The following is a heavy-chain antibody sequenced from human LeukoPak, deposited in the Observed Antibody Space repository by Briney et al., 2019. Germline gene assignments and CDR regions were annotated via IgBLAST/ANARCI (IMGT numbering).Heavy chain of an antibody. CDR2: ISAYNGNT. CDR3: ARHPIVVVPAAGYYMDV. J-gene: IGHJ6*03. Sequence: ASVKVSCKASGYTFTSYGISWVRQAPGQGLEWMGWISAYNGNTNYAQKLQGRDTMTTDTSTSTAYMELRSLRSDDTAVYYCARHPIVVVPAAGYYMDVWGKGTTVTVSS. V-gene: IGHV1-18*01. D-gene: IGHD2-2*01. CDR1: GYTFTSYG.